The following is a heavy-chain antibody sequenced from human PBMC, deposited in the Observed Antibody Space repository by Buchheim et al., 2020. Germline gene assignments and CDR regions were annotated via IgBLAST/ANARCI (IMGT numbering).Heavy chain of an antibody. CDR1: GFTFSSYA. Sequence: QVQLVESGGGVVQPGRSLRLSCAASGFTFSSYAMHWVRQAPGKGLEWVAVISYDGSNKYYADSVKGRFTISRDNSKNTLYLQMNSLRAEDTAVYYCAKDGGLWGRYYYYGMDVWGQGTT. V-gene: IGHV3-30-3*01. J-gene: IGHJ6*02. D-gene: IGHD3-10*01. CDR2: ISYDGSNK. CDR3: AKDGGLWGRYYYYGMDV.